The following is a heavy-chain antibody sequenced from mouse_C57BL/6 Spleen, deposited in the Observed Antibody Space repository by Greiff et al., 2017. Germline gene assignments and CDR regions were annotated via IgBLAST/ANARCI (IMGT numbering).Heavy chain of an antibody. CDR3: APAPPYWYFDV. CDR2: IYPGDGDT. CDR1: GYAFSSSW. V-gene: IGHV1-82*01. Sequence: QVQLQQSGPELVKPGASVKISCKASGYAFSSSWMNWMKQRPGKGLEWIGRIYPGDGDTNYNGKFKGKATLTADKSSSTAYMQLSSLTSEDSAVYFCAPAPPYWYFDVWGTGTTVTVSS. J-gene: IGHJ1*03.